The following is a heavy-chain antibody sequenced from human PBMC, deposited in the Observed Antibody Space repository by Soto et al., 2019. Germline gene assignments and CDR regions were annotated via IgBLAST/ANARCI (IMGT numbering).Heavy chain of an antibody. V-gene: IGHV3-74*01. D-gene: IGHD3-3*01. CDR1: GFTFSSYW. J-gene: IGHJ1*01. CDR3: ARDPKKPTYYDFWSGYYDRYFQH. Sequence: QPGGSLRLSCAASGFTFSSYWMHWVRQAPGKGLVWVSRINSDGSSTSYADSVKGRFTISRDNAKNTLYLQMNSLRAEDTAVYYCARDPKKPTYYDFWSGYYDRYFQHWGQGTLVTVSS. CDR2: INSDGSST.